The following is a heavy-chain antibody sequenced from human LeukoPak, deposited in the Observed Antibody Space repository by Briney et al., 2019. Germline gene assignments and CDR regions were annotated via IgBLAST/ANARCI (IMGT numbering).Heavy chain of an antibody. CDR2: INSDGSSP. CDR1: GFPFSSNW. CDR3: AKDLSGRVLRFLEWLPFDAFDI. D-gene: IGHD3-3*01. J-gene: IGHJ3*02. V-gene: IGHV3-74*01. Sequence: PGGSLRLSCAASGFPFSSNWMHWVRQAPGKGLVWVSRINSDGSSPHYADSVKGRFTISRDNSKNTLYLQMNSLRAEDTAVYYCAKDLSGRVLRFLEWLPFDAFDIWGQGTMVTVSS.